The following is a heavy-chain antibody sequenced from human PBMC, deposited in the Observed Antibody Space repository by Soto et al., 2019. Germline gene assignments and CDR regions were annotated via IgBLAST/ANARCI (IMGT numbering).Heavy chain of an antibody. CDR1: GDTHTIYF. CDR3: ARGGSYYAH. D-gene: IGHD1-26*01. Sequence: QVQLVQSGAEVKQPGASVRVSCKASGDTHTIYFIHWLRQAPGQGLEWMGWINSVSGSANYAPRFQGRVAMTRDRSSATAFMELSRLRSDDTAVYYCARGGSYYAHWGQGTLVTVSS. J-gene: IGHJ4*02. CDR2: INSVSGSA. V-gene: IGHV1-2*02.